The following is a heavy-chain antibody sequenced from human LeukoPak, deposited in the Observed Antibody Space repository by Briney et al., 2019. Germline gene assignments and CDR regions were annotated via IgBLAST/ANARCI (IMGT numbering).Heavy chain of an antibody. CDR2: IYHSGST. V-gene: IGHV4-38-2*01. CDR3: ASLGYCSSTSCYNYMDV. D-gene: IGHD2-2*02. Sequence: PSETLSLTCAVSGYSISSGYYWGWIRQPPGKGLEWIGSIYHSGSTYYNPSLKSRVTISVDTSKNQFSLKLSSVTAADTAVYYCASLGYCSSTSCYNYMDVWGKGTTVTVSS. J-gene: IGHJ6*03. CDR1: GYSISSGYY.